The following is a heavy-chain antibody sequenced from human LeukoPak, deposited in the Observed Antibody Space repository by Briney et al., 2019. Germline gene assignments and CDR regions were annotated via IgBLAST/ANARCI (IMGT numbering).Heavy chain of an antibody. J-gene: IGHJ4*02. CDR1: GGSISSSNW. V-gene: IGHV4-4*02. D-gene: IGHD4-17*01. Sequence: SETLSLTCAVSGGSISSSNWSSVVRPPPGKGLEWIGDTYHSGSTYYTPSLKSRVTISGDKSKNQFSLQLSSVTAADTAVYYCARTATVTHHFDYWGQGTLVTVSS. CDR2: TYHSGST. CDR3: ARTATVTHHFDY.